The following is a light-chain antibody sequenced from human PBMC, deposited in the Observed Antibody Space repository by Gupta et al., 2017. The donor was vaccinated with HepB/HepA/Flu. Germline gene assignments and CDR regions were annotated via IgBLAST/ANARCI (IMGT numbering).Light chain of an antibody. J-gene: IGKJ4*01. Sequence: DLVMTQSPDSLAVSLGERATINCKSSQSGLYSSNNKNYLAWYQQKPGQPPKLLIYWASTRESGVPDRVSGSGSGTDFTLTISSLQAEDVAVYYCQQDYSTPLTFSGGTKVEIK. CDR1: QSGLYSSNNKNY. V-gene: IGKV4-1*01. CDR3: QQDYSTPLT. CDR2: WAS.